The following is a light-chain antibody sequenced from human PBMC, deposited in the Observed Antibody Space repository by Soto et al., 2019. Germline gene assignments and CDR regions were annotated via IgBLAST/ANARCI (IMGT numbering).Light chain of an antibody. CDR3: QELNNYPWT. CDR1: QDISSY. CDR2: AAS. J-gene: IGKJ1*01. V-gene: IGKV1-9*01. Sequence: DIQLTQSPSFLSASVGDRVTITCRASQDISSYLAWYQQKPGKAPKLLIYAASTLQSGVPSRFSGSGSGTEFPLTISSLQPEDFATYYCQELNNYPWTFGQGTKVEIK.